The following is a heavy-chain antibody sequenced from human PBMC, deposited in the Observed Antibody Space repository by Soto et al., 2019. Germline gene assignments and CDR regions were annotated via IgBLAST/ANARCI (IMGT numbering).Heavy chain of an antibody. J-gene: IGHJ5*02. CDR1: GGTFSSYA. V-gene: IGHV1-69*13. Sequence: ASVKVSCNASGGTFSSYAISWVRQAPGQGLELMGGIIPIFGTANYAQKFQGRVTITADESTSTAYMELSSLRSEDRAVYYCARVPYVWSGYFYCFDPWGQGNLVTVSS. CDR2: IIPIFGTA. D-gene: IGHD3-3*01. CDR3: ARVPYVWSGYFYCFDP.